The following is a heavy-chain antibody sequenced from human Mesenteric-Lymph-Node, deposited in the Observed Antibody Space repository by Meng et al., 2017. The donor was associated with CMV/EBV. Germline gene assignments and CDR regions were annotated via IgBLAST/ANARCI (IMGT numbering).Heavy chain of an antibody. CDR3: VISGSYGSDFDY. J-gene: IGHJ4*01. D-gene: IGHD5-18*01. CDR1: GYSFTSYW. V-gene: IGHV5-51*01. Sequence: KVSCKGSGYSFTSYWIGWVRQMPGKGLEWMGVVHPDDSDTRYRPSFRGQVTISAGKSISTAYLQWSSLKASDSAMYYCVISGSYGSDFDYWGQGTLVTVSS. CDR2: VHPDDSDT.